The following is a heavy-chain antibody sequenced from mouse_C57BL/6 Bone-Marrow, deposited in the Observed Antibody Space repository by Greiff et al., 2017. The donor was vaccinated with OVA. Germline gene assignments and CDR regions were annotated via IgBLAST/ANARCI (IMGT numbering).Heavy chain of an antibody. J-gene: IGHJ1*03. D-gene: IGHD3-2*02. V-gene: IGHV1-55*01. CDR2: IYPGSGST. CDR3: ARGSSGYGPWYFDV. Sequence: QVQLQQPGAELVKPGASVKMSCKASGYTFTSYWITWVKQRPGQGLEWIGDIYPGSGSTNYNEKFKSKATLTVDTSSSTAYMQLSSLTSEDSAVYYCARGSSGYGPWYFDVWGTGTTVTVSS. CDR1: GYTFTSYW.